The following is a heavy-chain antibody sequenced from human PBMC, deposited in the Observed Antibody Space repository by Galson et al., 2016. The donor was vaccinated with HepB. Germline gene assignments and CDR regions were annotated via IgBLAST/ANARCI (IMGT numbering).Heavy chain of an antibody. J-gene: IGHJ4*02. CDR2: IVPMFGTV. D-gene: IGHD3-22*01. Sequence: GTFNNFAISWVREAPGQGLEWMGGIVPMFGTVRYAQKFQGRVAITADESTTTAFMELSSLRSADTAVYYCARASSNNYYYTSTGSGWNYWGQGTLVTVSS. CDR1: GTFNNFA. V-gene: IGHV1-69*01. CDR3: ARASSNNYYYTSTGSGWNY.